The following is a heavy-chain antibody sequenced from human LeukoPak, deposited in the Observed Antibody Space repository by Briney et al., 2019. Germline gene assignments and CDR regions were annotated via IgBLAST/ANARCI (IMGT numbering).Heavy chain of an antibody. J-gene: IGHJ4*02. CDR3: ARDPAAPAVGIDY. CDR2: INLNSGDT. CDR1: GYTFTDYF. D-gene: IGHD6-13*01. Sequence: ASVKVSCKASGYTFTDYFMHWVRQAPGQGLECMGWINLNSGDTTYAEKFQGRVTMTRDTSISTAYMELSSLRFDDTAMYYCARDPAAPAVGIDYWGQGTLVTISS. V-gene: IGHV1-2*02.